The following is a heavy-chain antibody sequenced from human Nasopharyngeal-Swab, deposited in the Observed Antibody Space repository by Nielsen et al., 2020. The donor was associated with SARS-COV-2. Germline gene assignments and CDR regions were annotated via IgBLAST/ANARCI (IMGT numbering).Heavy chain of an antibody. J-gene: IGHJ4*02. CDR2: IRSKANSYAT. CDR1: GFTFSGSA. CDR3: TRHYEYYDSSGYYYEGIDY. V-gene: IGHV3-73*01. D-gene: IGHD3-22*01. Sequence: GGSLRLSCAASGFTFSGSAMHWVRQASGKGLEWVGRIRSKANSYATAYAASVKGRFTISRDDSKNTAYLQMNSLKTEDTAVYYCTRHYEYYDSSGYYYEGIDYWGQETLVTVSS.